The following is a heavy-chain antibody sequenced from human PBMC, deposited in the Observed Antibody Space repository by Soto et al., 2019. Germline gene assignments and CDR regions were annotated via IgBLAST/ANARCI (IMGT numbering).Heavy chain of an antibody. Sequence: ASVKVSCKASGYTFTGYYMHWVRQAPGQGLEWMGWINPNSGGTNYAQKFQGWVTMTRDTSISTAHMELSRLRSDDTAVYYCARAPGHYDSSGYYSENDAFDIWGRGTMVTVSS. CDR3: ARAPGHYDSSGYYSENDAFDI. V-gene: IGHV1-2*04. CDR1: GYTFTGYY. CDR2: INPNSGGT. J-gene: IGHJ3*02. D-gene: IGHD3-22*01.